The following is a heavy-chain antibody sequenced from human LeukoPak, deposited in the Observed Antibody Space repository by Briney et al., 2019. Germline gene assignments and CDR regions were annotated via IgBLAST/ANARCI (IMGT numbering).Heavy chain of an antibody. CDR3: ARDNDGYNYYYYYMDV. CDR2: ISAYNGNT. CDR1: GYTFTSYG. Sequence: ASVKVSCKASGYTFTSYGISWVRQAPGQGLEWMGWISAYNGNTNYAQKLQGRVTMTTDTSTSTAYMELRSLRSDDTAVYHCARDNDGYNYYYYYMDVWGKGTTVTVSS. V-gene: IGHV1-18*01. J-gene: IGHJ6*03. D-gene: IGHD5-24*01.